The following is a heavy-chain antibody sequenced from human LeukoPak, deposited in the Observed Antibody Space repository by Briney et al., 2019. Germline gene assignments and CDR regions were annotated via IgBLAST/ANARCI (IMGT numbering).Heavy chain of an antibody. CDR1: GGSVSSGSFY. CDR2: IYYSGST. CDR3: ARTIAVAGLSDYFDY. V-gene: IGHV4-61*01. Sequence: SETLSLTCTVSGGSVSSGSFYWNWIRQPPGKGLEWIGYIYYSGSTNYDPSLKSRVTISVDTSKNQFSLNLNSVTAADTAVYYCARTIAVAGLSDYFDYWGQGTLVTVSS. J-gene: IGHJ4*02. D-gene: IGHD6-19*01.